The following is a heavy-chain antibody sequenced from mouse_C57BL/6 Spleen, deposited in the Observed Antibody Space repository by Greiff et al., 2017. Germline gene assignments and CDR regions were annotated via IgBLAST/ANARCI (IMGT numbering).Heavy chain of an antibody. D-gene: IGHD2-3*01. V-gene: IGHV10-3*01. CDR1: GFTFNTYA. Sequence: EVQLVESGGGLVQPKGSLKLSCAASGFTFNTYAMHWVRQAPGKGLEWVARIRSKSSNYATYYADSVKDRFTISRDDSQSMLYLQMNNLKTEDTAKYYSVRERHDGYGDAMDYWGQGTSVTVYS. CDR3: VRERHDGYGDAMDY. J-gene: IGHJ4*01. CDR2: IRSKSSNYAT.